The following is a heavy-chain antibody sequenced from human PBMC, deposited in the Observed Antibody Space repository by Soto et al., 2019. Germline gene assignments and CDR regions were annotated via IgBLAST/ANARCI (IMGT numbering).Heavy chain of an antibody. CDR1: GGSISRGGHY. V-gene: IGHV4-31*03. J-gene: IGHJ5*02. CDR3: ARARDCSSSSCSGVNWFDP. D-gene: IGHD2-2*01. CDR2: IHYSGIT. Sequence: QVQLQESGPGLVKASQTLSLTCTVSGGSISRGGHYWSWIRQHPGKGLEWIGYIHYSGITYYNPSLKRRLTISLDTSKNQFSLKLSSVTAADTAVYYCARARDCSSSSCSGVNWFDPWGQGTLVTVSS.